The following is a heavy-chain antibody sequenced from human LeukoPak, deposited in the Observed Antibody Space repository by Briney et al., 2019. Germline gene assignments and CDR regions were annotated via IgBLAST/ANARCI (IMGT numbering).Heavy chain of an antibody. D-gene: IGHD3-3*01. CDR2: INPNSGGT. CDR3: ARGASLRSAFLHYYYYMDV. Sequence: ASVKVSCKASGYTFTGYYMHWVRQAPGQGLEWMGWINPNSGGTNYAQKFQGRVTMTRDTSISTAYMELSRLRSDDTAVYYCARGASLRSAFLHYYYYMDVWGKGTTVTVSS. V-gene: IGHV1-2*02. J-gene: IGHJ6*03. CDR1: GYTFTGYY.